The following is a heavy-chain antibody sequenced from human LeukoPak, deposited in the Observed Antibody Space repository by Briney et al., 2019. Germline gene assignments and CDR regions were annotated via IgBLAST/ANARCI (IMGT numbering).Heavy chain of an antibody. CDR1: GGSISSGSYY. CDR2: IYTRGST. Sequence: RPSQTLSLTCTVSGGSISSGSYYWSWIRQPAGKGLEWIGRIYTRGSTNYDPSLKSRVTISVDTSKNQFSLKLSSVTAADTAVYYCARGGSGFWSGYYGYWGQGTLVTVSS. V-gene: IGHV4-61*02. D-gene: IGHD3-3*01. J-gene: IGHJ4*02. CDR3: ARGGSGFWSGYYGY.